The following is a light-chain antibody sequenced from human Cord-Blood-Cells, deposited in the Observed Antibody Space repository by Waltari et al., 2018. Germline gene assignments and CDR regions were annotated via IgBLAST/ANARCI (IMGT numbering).Light chain of an antibody. J-gene: IGLJ1*01. CDR2: EVS. V-gene: IGLV2-23*02. CDR3: CSYAGSSTFYV. Sequence: QSALTQPASVSGSPGQSITISCTGTSSDVGSYNLVSWYQHHPGKAPKLMIYEVSKRSSGVSNRFSGSKSGNTASLTISGLQAEDEADYYCCSYAGSSTFYVFGTGTKVTVL. CDR1: SSDVGSYNL.